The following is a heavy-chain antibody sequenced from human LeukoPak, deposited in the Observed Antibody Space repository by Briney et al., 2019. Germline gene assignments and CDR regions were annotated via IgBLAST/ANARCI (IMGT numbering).Heavy chain of an antibody. CDR3: ARDGST. CDR2: ISYDGSNK. J-gene: IGHJ5*02. V-gene: IGHV3-30-3*01. Sequence: GGSLRLSCAASGFTFSSYAMHWVRQAPGKGLEWVAVISYDGSNKYYADSVKGRFTISRDNSKNTLYLQMNSLRAEDTAVYYCARDGSTWGQGTPVTVSS. CDR1: GFTFSSYA.